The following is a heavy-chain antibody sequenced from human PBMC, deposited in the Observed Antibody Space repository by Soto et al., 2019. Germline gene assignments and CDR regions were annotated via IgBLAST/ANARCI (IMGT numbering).Heavy chain of an antibody. J-gene: IGHJ4*02. D-gene: IGHD6-13*01. CDR2: ISAYNGNT. CDR1: GYTFTKYG. Sequence: QVQLVQSGAEVKNPGASVKVSCKASGYTFTKYGIGWVRQAPGQGLEWMGWISAYNGNTNYARKLQGRVTMTTDTSTSTAYVELRSLRSDDTAVYYCAREVAAAGGEYDYWGQGTLVTVSS. CDR3: AREVAAAGGEYDY. V-gene: IGHV1-18*01.